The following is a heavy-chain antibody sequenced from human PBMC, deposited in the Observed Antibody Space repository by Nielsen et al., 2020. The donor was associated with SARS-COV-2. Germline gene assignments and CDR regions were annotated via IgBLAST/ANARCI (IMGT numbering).Heavy chain of an antibody. CDR2: IFHSGNT. J-gene: IGHJ4*02. V-gene: IGHV4-4*02. Sequence: SETLSLTCTVSGGSISSSHWWTWVRQPPGKGLEWIGEIFHSGNTNYNPSLTSRVTISLDTSKNQFSLKLSSVTAADTAVYYCARDPDYYDSSGYYFPFDYWGQGTLVTVSS. D-gene: IGHD3-22*01. CDR3: ARDPDYYDSSGYYFPFDY. CDR1: GGSISSSHW.